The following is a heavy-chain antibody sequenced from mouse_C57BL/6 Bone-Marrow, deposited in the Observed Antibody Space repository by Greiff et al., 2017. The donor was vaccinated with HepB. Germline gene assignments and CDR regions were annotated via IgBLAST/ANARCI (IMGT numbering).Heavy chain of an antibody. CDR3: ARYYYAFAY. Sequence: VQLQESVAELVRPGASVKLSCTASGFNIKNTYMHWVKQRPEQGLEWIGRIDPANGNTKYAPKFKGKATLTVDTSSSTAYMQLSSLTSEDSAVYYCARYYYAFAYWGQGTLVTVSA. V-gene: IGHV14-3*01. D-gene: IGHD1-1*01. CDR1: GFNIKNTY. J-gene: IGHJ3*01. CDR2: IDPANGNT.